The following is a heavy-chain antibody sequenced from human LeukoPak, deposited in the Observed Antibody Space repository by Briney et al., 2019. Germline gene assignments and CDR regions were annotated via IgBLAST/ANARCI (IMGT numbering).Heavy chain of an antibody. V-gene: IGHV4-4*08. J-gene: IGHJ4*02. D-gene: IGHD4-17*01. CDR2: IYTSGNT. CDR1: GGSFSGYY. Sequence: PSETLSLTCAVYGGSFSGYYWSWIRQPAGKGLEWIGHIYTSGNTNYNPSLKSRVTISVDTSKNQFSLKLSSVTAADTAVYYCARVHDYGPHFDYWGQGTLVTVSS. CDR3: ARVHDYGPHFDY.